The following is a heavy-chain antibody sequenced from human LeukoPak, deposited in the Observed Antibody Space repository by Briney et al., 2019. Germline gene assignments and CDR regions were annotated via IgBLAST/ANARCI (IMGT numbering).Heavy chain of an antibody. CDR1: GGSLSSYY. CDR3: ARLYYVWGSYRFDY. Sequence: PSETLSLTCTVSGGSLSSYYWSWIRQPPGKGLEWIGYIYYSGSTNYNPSLKSRVTISVDTSKNQFSLKLSSVTAADTAVYYCARLYYVWGSYRFDYWGQGTLVTVSS. CDR2: IYYSGST. J-gene: IGHJ4*02. V-gene: IGHV4-59*12. D-gene: IGHD3-16*02.